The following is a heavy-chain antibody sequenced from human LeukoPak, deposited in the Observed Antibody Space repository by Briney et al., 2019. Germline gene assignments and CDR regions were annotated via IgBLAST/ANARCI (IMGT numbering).Heavy chain of an antibody. D-gene: IGHD2-2*01. CDR1: GYTLTELS. CDR2: FDPEDGET. J-gene: IGHJ3*02. V-gene: IGHV1-24*01. Sequence: GASVTVSCKVSGYTLTELSMHWARQAPGKGLEWMGGFDPEDGETIYAQKFQGRVTMTEDTSTDTAYMELSSLRSEDTAVYYCATDRTSCSSTSCNDAFDIWGQGTMVTVSS. CDR3: ATDRTSCSSTSCNDAFDI.